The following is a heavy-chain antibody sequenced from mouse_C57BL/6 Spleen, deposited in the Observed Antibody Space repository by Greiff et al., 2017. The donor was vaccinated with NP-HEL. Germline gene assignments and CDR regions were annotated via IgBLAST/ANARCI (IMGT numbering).Heavy chain of an antibody. CDR1: GYTFTDYY. CDR2: INPNNGGT. D-gene: IGHD1-1*01. CDR3: AKSLHGSSYNYFDY. J-gene: IGHJ2*01. V-gene: IGHV1-26*01. Sequence: EVQLQQSGPELVKPGASVKISCKASGYTFTDYYMNWVKQSHGKSLEWIGDINPNNGGTSYNQKFKGKATLTVDKSSSTAYMELRSLTSEDSAVYYCAKSLHGSSYNYFDYWGQGTTLTVSS.